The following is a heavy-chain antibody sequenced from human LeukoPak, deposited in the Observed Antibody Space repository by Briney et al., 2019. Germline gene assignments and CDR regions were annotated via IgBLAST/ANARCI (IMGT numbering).Heavy chain of an antibody. D-gene: IGHD3-3*01. CDR2: IYHSGST. V-gene: IGHV4-38-2*01. J-gene: IGHJ4*02. CDR3: ARLYDFWSGYELDY. Sequence: SETLSLTCAVSGYSISSGYYWGWIRQPPGKGLEWIGSIYHSGSTYYNPSLKSRVTISVDTSKNQFSLQLSSVTAADTAVYYCARLYDFWSGYELDYWGQGTLVTVSS. CDR1: GYSISSGYY.